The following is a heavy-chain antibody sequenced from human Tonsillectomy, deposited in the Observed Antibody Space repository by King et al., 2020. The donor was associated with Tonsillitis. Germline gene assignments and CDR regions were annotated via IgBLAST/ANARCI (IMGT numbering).Heavy chain of an antibody. D-gene: IGHD3-10*01. V-gene: IGHV4-59*08. J-gene: IGHJ2*01. CDR2: IYYSGTT. Sequence: QLQESGPGLVKPSETLSLTCTVSGSISGSYWSWIRQPPGKGLEWLGYIYYSGTTNYNPSLRSRITISVDTSNNQFSLKLSSVTAADTAVYYCARLDYFGSGSYWDFDLWGRGTLVTVSS. CDR1: GSISGSY. CDR3: ARLDYFGSGSYWDFDL.